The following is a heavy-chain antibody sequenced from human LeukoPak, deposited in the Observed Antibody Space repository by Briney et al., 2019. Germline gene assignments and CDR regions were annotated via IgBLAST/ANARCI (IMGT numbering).Heavy chain of an antibody. CDR1: GFTFSSYW. Sequence: PGGSLRLSCAASGFTFSSYWMTWVRQAPGKGLEWVAIIKQAASETYYVGSVKGRFTISRDNAKSSLYLQMSSLRADDTAVYYCARYYCGTSTACYMFDFWGQGTLVTVSS. D-gene: IGHD2-15*01. J-gene: IGHJ4*02. CDR3: ARYYCGTSTACYMFDF. V-gene: IGHV3-7*01. CDR2: IKQAASET.